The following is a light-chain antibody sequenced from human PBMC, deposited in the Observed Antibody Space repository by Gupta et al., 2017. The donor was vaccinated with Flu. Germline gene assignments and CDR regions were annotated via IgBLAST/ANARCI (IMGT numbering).Light chain of an antibody. CDR3: QAWDSSTWV. CDR2: QDS. Sequence: SYELTQPQSVSVSPGQTASITCSGDKLGDKYACWYQQKPGQSPVLVIYQDSKRPSGIPERFSGSNSGNTATLTISGTQAIDEADYYCQAWDSSTWVFGGGTKLTVL. CDR1: KLGDKY. J-gene: IGLJ3*02. V-gene: IGLV3-1*01.